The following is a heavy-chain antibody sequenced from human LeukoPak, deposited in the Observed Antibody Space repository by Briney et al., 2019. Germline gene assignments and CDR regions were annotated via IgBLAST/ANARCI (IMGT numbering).Heavy chain of an antibody. CDR2: IRSKANSYAT. D-gene: IGHD3-3*01. J-gene: IGHJ3*02. CDR1: GLTFSGSA. V-gene: IGHV3-73*01. Sequence: PGGSLKLSCAASGLTFSGSAIHWVRQASGKGLEWVGRIRSKANSYATASAASVRGRFTISRDDSKNTAYLQMNSLKTEDTAVYYCLRIFTKPDIWGQGTMVTVSS. CDR3: LRIFTKPDI.